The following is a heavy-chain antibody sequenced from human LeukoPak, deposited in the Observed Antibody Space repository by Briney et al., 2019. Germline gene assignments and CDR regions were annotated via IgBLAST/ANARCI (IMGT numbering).Heavy chain of an antibody. D-gene: IGHD5-24*01. CDR1: GFTFSSYG. CDR2: ISYDGSNK. CDR3: ARDLGDGTDY. V-gene: IGHV3-30*03. Sequence: GRSLRLSCAASGFTFSSYGMHWVRQAPGKGLEWVAVISYDGSNKYYADSVKGRFTISRDNSKNTLYLQMNSLRAEDTAVYYCARDLGDGTDYWGQGTLVTVSS. J-gene: IGHJ4*02.